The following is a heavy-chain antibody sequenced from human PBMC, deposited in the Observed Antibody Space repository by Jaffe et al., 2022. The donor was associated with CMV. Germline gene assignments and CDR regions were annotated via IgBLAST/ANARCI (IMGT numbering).Heavy chain of an antibody. CDR3: ARDGRIVAAADAFDI. Sequence: QVQLQESGPGLVKPSETLSLTCTVSGGSISSYYWSWIRQPPGKGLEWIGYIYYSGSTNYNPSLKSRVTISVDTSKNQFSLKLSSVTAADTAVYYCARDGRIVAAADAFDIWGQGTMVTVSS. J-gene: IGHJ3*02. CDR1: GGSISSYY. CDR2: IYYSGST. D-gene: IGHD1-26*01. V-gene: IGHV4-59*01.